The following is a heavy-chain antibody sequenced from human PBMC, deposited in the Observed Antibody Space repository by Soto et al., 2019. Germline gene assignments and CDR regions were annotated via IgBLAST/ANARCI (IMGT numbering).Heavy chain of an antibody. D-gene: IGHD2-15*01. Sequence: GSLRLSCAASGFIFSRTGMSWVRQAPGKGLEWVSSISDDGSPTYYADSVKGRFTISRDNSKSTLYLQLNSLRAEDTAVYFCAKGHSRGGYAVKVWGQGTTVTVSS. CDR1: GFIFSRTG. J-gene: IGHJ6*02. CDR2: ISDDGSPT. CDR3: AKGHSRGGYAVKV. V-gene: IGHV3-23*01.